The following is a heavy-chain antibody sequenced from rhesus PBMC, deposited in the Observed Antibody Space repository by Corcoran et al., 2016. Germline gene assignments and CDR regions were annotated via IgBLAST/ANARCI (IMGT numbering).Heavy chain of an antibody. CDR3: ARDAYENRVTTGEYFEF. CDR1: GCSLHGSYY. CDR2: IDGNSAST. V-gene: IGHV4-73*01. D-gene: IGHD4-23*01. J-gene: IGHJ1*01. Sequence: QVKLQQWGEGLVKPSETLSLTCAVYGCSLHGSYYWSSIRPAPGKGLEWIGNIDGNSASTNYTPSLKNRVTISKDTSKNQFSLKLSSVTAADTAVYYCARDAYENRVTTGEYFEFWGQGALVTVSS.